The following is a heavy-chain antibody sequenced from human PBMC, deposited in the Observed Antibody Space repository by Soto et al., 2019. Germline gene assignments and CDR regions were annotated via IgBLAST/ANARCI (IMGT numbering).Heavy chain of an antibody. Sequence: SVKVSCKASRGTFSSYAISWLRQAPGHGLEWLGGIIPIFGTANYAQKFQGRVTITADESTITAYMVLSSLRSEGTAVYHCATTEYDSRRNAFDRWGQGTMVTVSS. J-gene: IGHJ3*01. CDR1: RGTFSSYA. CDR3: ATTEYDSRRNAFDR. V-gene: IGHV1-69*13. D-gene: IGHD3-22*01. CDR2: IIPIFGTA.